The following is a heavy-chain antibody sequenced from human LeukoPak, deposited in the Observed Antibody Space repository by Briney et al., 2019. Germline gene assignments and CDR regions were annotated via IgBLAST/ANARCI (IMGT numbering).Heavy chain of an antibody. D-gene: IGHD7-27*01. J-gene: IGHJ4*02. CDR2: IYSSGST. CDR3: ASRKLGNDY. V-gene: IGHV4-4*07. CDR1: GGSISSYY. Sequence: SETLSLTCTVSGGSISSYYWSWLRQPAGKGLEWIGRIYSSGSTDYNPSLKSRVTMSVDTSKNKFSLNLSSVTAADTAVYYCASRKLGNDYWGQGTLVTVSS.